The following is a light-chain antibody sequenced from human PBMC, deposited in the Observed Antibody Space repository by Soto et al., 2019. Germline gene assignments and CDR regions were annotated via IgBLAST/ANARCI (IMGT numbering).Light chain of an antibody. Sequence: DIQMTQSPSTLSASVGDRVTITCRASQSISSWLAWYQQKPGKAPKLLIYKASTLQSGVPSRFSDSGSGTEFPLAISSLQPDDSATYYCHQYNDNWTFGQGTKV. J-gene: IGKJ1*01. V-gene: IGKV1-5*03. CDR2: KAS. CDR1: QSISSW. CDR3: HQYNDNWT.